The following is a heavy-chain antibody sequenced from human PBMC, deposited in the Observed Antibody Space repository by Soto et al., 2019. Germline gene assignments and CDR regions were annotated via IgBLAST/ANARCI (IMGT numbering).Heavy chain of an antibody. CDR2: ISGSGDIT. CDR3: AKTTSGYGEFDP. Sequence: GGSLRLSCAASGFTFSTYAMSWVRQAPGKGLEWVSGISGSGDITHYADSVKGRFTISRDNSQNTLYLQMNSLRAEDTAVYYCAKTTSGYGEFDPWGQGTLVTVSS. V-gene: IGHV3-23*01. J-gene: IGHJ5*02. CDR1: GFTFSTYA. D-gene: IGHD5-12*01.